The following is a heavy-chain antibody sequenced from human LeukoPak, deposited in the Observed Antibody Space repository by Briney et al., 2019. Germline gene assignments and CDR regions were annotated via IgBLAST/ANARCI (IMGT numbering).Heavy chain of an antibody. V-gene: IGHV3-48*02. D-gene: IGHD1-26*01. Sequence: GGALRLSCAASGFTFSTYSMNWGRQAPGKGLEWVSYISSSSTIYYADSVKGRFTISRDNAKNSLYLQMNSLRDEDTAVYYCAREWDMDAFDIWGQGTMVTVSS. CDR3: AREWDMDAFDI. J-gene: IGHJ3*02. CDR2: ISSSSTI. CDR1: GFTFSTYS.